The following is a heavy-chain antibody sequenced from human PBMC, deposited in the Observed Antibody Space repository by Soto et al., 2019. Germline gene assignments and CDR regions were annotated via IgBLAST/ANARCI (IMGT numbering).Heavy chain of an antibody. CDR3: ALTLLLDRGYFDL. CDR1: GGTFSSYT. V-gene: IGHV1-69*02. J-gene: IGHJ2*01. Sequence: QVQLVQSGAEVKKPGSSVRVSCKASGGTFSSYTISWVRQAPGQGLEWMGKIIPILGIANYAQRFQGRVTIIADKSTSTAYMELSSLRSEDTAVYYCALTLLLDRGYFDLWGRGTLVTVSS. CDR2: IIPILGIA. D-gene: IGHD2-21*01.